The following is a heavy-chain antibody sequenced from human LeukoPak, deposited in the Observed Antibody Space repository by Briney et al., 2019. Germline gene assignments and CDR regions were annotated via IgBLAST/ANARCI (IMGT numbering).Heavy chain of an antibody. CDR3: AKAETVTQRGYFDY. J-gene: IGHJ4*02. CDR1: GFTFNSFA. Sequence: GRSLRLSCAASGFTFNSFAMHWVRQAPGKGLEWVAVIWYGGTNKYYADSVKGRFTISRDNSKNTVYLQMNCLRAEDTAVYYCAKAETVTQRGYFDYWGQGTLVTVSS. V-gene: IGHV3-33*06. D-gene: IGHD4-17*01. CDR2: IWYGGTNK.